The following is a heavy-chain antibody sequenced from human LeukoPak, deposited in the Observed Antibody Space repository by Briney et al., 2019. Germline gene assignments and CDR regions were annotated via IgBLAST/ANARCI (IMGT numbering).Heavy chain of an antibody. J-gene: IGHJ4*02. CDR1: GFTFSSYA. Sequence: PGGSLRLSCAASGFTFSSYAMSWVRQAPGKGLEWVSYISSSSSTIYYADSVKGRFTISRDNAKNSLYLQMNSLRAEDTAVYYCAREVAGLWGQGTLVTVSS. V-gene: IGHV3-48*01. CDR3: AREVAGL. CDR2: ISSSSSTI.